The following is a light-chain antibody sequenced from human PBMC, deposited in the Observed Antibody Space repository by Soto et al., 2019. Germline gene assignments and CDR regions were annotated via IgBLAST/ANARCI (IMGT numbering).Light chain of an antibody. CDR2: EVS. J-gene: IGLJ2*01. Sequence: QSALTQPASVSGSPGQSITISCTGSDSDIGTYNYVSWYQQHPGKAPKLMIYEVSKRPSGVPDRFSGSKSGNTASLTVSGLQAEDEADYYCSSYAGSTVVFGGGTKLTVL. CDR3: SSYAGSTVV. V-gene: IGLV2-8*01. CDR1: DSDIGTYNY.